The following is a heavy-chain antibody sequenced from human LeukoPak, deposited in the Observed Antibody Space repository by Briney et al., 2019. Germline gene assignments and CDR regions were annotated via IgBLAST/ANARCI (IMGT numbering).Heavy chain of an antibody. CDR3: AGGTLRSTSPYYYYYYYMDV. CDR2: IYYSGRT. CDR1: EDSSVGQE. J-gene: IGHJ6*03. V-gene: IGHV4-59*11. Sequence: TRTGSEDSSVGQEWSCRRQPPQKRIEWIWYIYYSGRTNYNPSLKSRVTISVDTSKNQFSLKLSSVTAADTAVYYCAGGTLRSTSPYYYYYYYMDVWGKGTTVTVSS. D-gene: IGHD2-2*01.